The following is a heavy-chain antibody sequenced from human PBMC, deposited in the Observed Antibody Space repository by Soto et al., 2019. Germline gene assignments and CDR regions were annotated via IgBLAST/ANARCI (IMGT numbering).Heavy chain of an antibody. CDR1: GFTFSDYY. V-gene: IGHV3-11*05. J-gene: IGHJ4*02. Sequence: QVQLVESGGGLVKPGGSLRLSCAVSGFTFSDYYMTWIRQAPGKGLEWVSYISSSTSHTNYADSVKGRFTISRDNAKNSLFLKMNSLSAEDTDVYYCARGRGAAADYFDFWGQGTLVTVSS. CDR3: ARGRGAAADYFDF. D-gene: IGHD6-13*01. CDR2: ISSSTSHT.